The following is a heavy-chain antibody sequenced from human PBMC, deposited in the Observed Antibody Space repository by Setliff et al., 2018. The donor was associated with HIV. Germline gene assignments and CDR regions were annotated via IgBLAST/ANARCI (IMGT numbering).Heavy chain of an antibody. D-gene: IGHD2-21*01. J-gene: IGHJ4*02. CDR2: INHSGST. V-gene: IGHV4-34*01. CDR1: GVSFGDYF. Sequence: SETLSLTCGVYGVSFGDYFWSWIRQSPGKGLEWIGEINHSGSTNYNPSLKSRVTISVDTSKKQFSLSLSSVTGADTAVYYCARSYYGVPYNWGQGILVTVTS. CDR3: ARSYYGVPYN.